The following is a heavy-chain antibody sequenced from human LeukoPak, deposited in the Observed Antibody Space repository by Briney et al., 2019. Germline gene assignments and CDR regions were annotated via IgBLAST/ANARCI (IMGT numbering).Heavy chain of an antibody. D-gene: IGHD2-15*01. V-gene: IGHV3-23*01. CDR1: GFTFSSYA. Sequence: GGSLRLSCAASGFTFSSYAMSWVRQAPGKGLEWVSAISGSGYSTYYADSVKGRFTISRDNAKNSLYLQMNSLRAEDTAVYYCARDAAGGGFDYWGQGTLVTVSS. CDR3: ARDAAGGGFDY. J-gene: IGHJ4*02. CDR2: ISGSGYST.